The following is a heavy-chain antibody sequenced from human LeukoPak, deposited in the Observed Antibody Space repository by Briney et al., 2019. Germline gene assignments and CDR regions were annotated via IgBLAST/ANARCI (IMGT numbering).Heavy chain of an antibody. CDR1: GFTFGKVW. CDR2: IKSKTDGGTI. Sequence: GGSLRLSCAASGFTFGKVWMSWVRQAPGKGLEWVGRIKSKTDGGTIDYAAPVKGRFTISRDDSKNTLYLQMNSLKTEDTAVYYCTRHDYGDLPSDFWGQGTLVTVSS. J-gene: IGHJ4*02. D-gene: IGHD4-17*01. CDR3: TRHDYGDLPSDF. V-gene: IGHV3-15*01.